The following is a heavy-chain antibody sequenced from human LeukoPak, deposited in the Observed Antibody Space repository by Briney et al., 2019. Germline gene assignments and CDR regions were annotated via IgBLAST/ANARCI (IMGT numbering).Heavy chain of an antibody. CDR3: TRGPQSSGYYSSDY. D-gene: IGHD3-22*01. V-gene: IGHV4-59*10. CDR2: IYSSGNT. CDR1: GGSITSYY. J-gene: IGHJ4*02. Sequence: AEPLSLTCAASGGSITSYYGRWLRQPAGKGVEWVGRIYSSGNTNYNPSFKSQVTMSVDTSSNESSLQLSCVTAADTAVYYCTRGPQSSGYYSSDYWGQGTLVTVSS.